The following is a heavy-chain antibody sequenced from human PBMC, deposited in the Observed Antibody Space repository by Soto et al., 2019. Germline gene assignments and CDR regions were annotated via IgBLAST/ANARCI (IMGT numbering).Heavy chain of an antibody. V-gene: IGHV1-18*01. Sequence: ASMKVSCTSSGYPFNSSCIAWVRQAPGQGLEWMGWINTYSGKTDYVQRLQGRVTMTTDTSTTTGYMELRSLSSDDTAVYYCAIQYTRLGAFDFWGQGTLVTVSS. J-gene: IGHJ3*01. CDR2: INTYSGKT. D-gene: IGHD2-2*02. CDR1: GYPFNSSC. CDR3: AIQYTRLGAFDF.